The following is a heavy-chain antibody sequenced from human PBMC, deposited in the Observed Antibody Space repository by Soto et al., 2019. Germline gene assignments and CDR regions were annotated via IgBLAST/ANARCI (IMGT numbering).Heavy chain of an antibody. CDR3: ARVEYSSGSAGY. D-gene: IGHD6-19*01. J-gene: IGHJ4*02. CDR2: INHSGST. Sequence: QVQLQQWGAGLLKPSETLSLTCAVYGGSFCGYYWSWIRQPPGKGLEWIGEINHSGSTNYNPSLKSRVTISVDTSKNQFSLKLSSVTAADTAVYYCARVEYSSGSAGYWGQGTLVTVSS. CDR1: GGSFCGYY. V-gene: IGHV4-34*01.